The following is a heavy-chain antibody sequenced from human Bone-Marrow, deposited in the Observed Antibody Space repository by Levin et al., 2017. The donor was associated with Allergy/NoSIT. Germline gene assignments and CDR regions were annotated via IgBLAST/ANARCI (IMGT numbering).Heavy chain of an antibody. CDR1: GFTFSNYG. Sequence: QSGGSLRLSCAASGFTFSNYGMHWVRQAPGKGLEWVAVIWYDGSNKYYADSVKGRFTISRDNSKNTLYLQMNSLRAEDTAVYYCARDRGGANWNYGEVYHYYSGVDVWGQGTTVTVSS. V-gene: IGHV3-33*01. D-gene: IGHD1-7*01. CDR3: ARDRGGANWNYGEVYHYYSGVDV. CDR2: IWYDGSNK. J-gene: IGHJ6*02.